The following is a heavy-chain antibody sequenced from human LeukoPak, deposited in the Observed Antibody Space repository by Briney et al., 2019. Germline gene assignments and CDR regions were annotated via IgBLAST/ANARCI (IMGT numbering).Heavy chain of an antibody. Sequence: ASVKVSCKASGYTFTGYYMHWVRQAPGQGLEWMGWINPNSGGTNYAQKFQGRVTMTRDTSISTAYMELSRLRSDDTAVYYCAGVSTTVTTILHYWGQGTLVTVSS. CDR3: AGVSTTVTTILHY. CDR2: INPNSGGT. D-gene: IGHD4-17*01. J-gene: IGHJ4*02. CDR1: GYTFTGYY. V-gene: IGHV1-2*02.